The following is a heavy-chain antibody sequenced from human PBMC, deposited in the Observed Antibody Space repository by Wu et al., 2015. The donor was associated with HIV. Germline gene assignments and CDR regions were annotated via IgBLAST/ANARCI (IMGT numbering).Heavy chain of an antibody. CDR2: ITTYNGKT. V-gene: IGHV1-18*04. CDR1: GYTFTSYG. D-gene: IGHD3-9*01. J-gene: IGHJ6*02. Sequence: QVQLVQSSSEVKKSGASVRVSCKVFGYTFTSYGVNWVRQAPGRGLEWVGWITTYNGKTNYAQKFQGRVSLTTDTSTKTTYMELRNLTSDDTAVYFCARGTGGLLRYFDPDLSMDVWGQGTTVIVSS. CDR3: ARGTGGLLRYFDPDLSMDV.